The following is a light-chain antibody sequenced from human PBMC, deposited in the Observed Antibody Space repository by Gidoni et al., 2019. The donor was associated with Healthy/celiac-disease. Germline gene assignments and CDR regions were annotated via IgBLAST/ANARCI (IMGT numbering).Light chain of an antibody. CDR3: QQLNSYPRGFT. Sequence: DIQLTQSPSFLSASVGDRVTITCRASQGISSYLAWYQQKPGKAPKLLIYAASTLQSGVPSRFIGSGSGTEFTLTSSSLQPEDFATYYCQQLNSYPRGFTFGPGTKVDIK. J-gene: IGKJ3*01. CDR2: AAS. CDR1: QGISSY. V-gene: IGKV1-9*01.